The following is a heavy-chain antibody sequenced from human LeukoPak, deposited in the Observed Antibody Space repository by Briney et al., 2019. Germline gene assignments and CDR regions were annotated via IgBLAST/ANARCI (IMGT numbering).Heavy chain of an antibody. CDR3: AREFDPPRGNWSAP. Sequence: SETLSLTCTVSAGSVSAYYWSWIRQRPGRGFESIGYIFYNGHTKYNPSLSSRVTISINTSKNQFSLKLSSVTAADTAFYFCAREFDPPRGNWSAPGAKEILVPVPS. J-gene: IGHJ5*02. V-gene: IGHV4-59*02. CDR2: IFYNGHT. CDR1: AGSVSAYY. D-gene: IGHD3-10*01.